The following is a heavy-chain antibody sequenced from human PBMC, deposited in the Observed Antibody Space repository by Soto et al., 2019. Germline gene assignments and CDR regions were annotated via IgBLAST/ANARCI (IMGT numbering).Heavy chain of an antibody. CDR3: ASEGSSSWYSYDY. CDR2: SSSSSSTI. Sequence: EVQLVESGGGLVQPGGSLRLSCAASGFTFSSYSMNWVRQAPGKGLEWVSYSSSSSSTIYYADSVKGRFTISRDNAQNSLYVKLNSLRAEDSAVYYCASEGSSSWYSYDYWGQGPVVTVSS. CDR1: GFTFSSYS. V-gene: IGHV3-48*01. D-gene: IGHD6-13*01. J-gene: IGHJ4*02.